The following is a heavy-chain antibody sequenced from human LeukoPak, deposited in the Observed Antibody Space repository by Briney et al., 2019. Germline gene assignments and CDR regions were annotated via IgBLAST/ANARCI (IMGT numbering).Heavy chain of an antibody. CDR1: GGSISSGGYY. CDR2: IYHSGST. CDR3: ARFFDSSGYYYYFDH. Sequence: SQTLSLTCTVSGGSISSGGYYWSWIRQPPGKGLEWIGYIYHSGSTYYNPSLKSRVTISVDTSKNQFSLKLNSVTAADTAVYYCARFFDSSGYYYYFDHWGQGTLVTVSS. V-gene: IGHV4-30-2*01. J-gene: IGHJ4*02. D-gene: IGHD3-22*01.